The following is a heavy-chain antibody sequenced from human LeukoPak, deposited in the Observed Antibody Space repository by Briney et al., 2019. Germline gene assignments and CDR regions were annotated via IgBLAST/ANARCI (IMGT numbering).Heavy chain of an antibody. V-gene: IGHV4-34*01. CDR2: INHSGST. CDR3: ARLSRGGVGYYYYYYMDV. CDR1: GGSFSGYY. D-gene: IGHD3-16*01. Sequence: SETLSLTCAVHGGSFSGYYWSWIRQPPGKGLEWIGEINHSGSTNYNPSLKSRVTISVDTSKNQFSLKLSSVTAADTAVYYCARLSRGGVGYYYYYYMDVWGKGTTVTISS. J-gene: IGHJ6*03.